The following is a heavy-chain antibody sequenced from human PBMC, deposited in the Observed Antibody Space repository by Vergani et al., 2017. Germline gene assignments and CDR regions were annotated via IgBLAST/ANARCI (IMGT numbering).Heavy chain of an antibody. CDR1: GFTFSSYG. V-gene: IGHV3-33*01. Sequence: QVQLVESGGGVVQPGRSLRLFCAASGFTFSSYGMHWVRQAPGKGLEWVAVIWYDGSNKYYADSVKGRFTIFRDNSKNTLYLQMNSLRAEDTAVYYCATHCSSTSCSSYWGQGTLVTVSS. CDR3: ATHCSSTSCSSY. CDR2: IWYDGSNK. J-gene: IGHJ4*02. D-gene: IGHD2-2*01.